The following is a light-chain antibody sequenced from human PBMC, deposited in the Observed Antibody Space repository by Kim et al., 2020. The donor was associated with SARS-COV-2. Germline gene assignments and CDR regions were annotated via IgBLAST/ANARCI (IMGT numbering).Light chain of an antibody. CDR3: QQYGDLPLT. CDR1: DDLNDS. J-gene: IGKJ4*01. CDR2: GAS. V-gene: IGKV1-33*01. Sequence: ASVGDRVTFPCQASDDLNDSLKWFQQRPGKAPHLLIYGASFLESGVPSRFSGSGSGTNFNLTISSLQPEDIATYYCQQYGDLPLTFGGGTKVDIK.